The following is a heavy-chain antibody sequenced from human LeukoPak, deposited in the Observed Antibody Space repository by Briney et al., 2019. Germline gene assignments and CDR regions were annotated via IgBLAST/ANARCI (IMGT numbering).Heavy chain of an antibody. CDR2: INPNSGGT. D-gene: IGHD3-9*01. Sequence: ASVKVSCKASGYTFTGYYMHWVRQAPGQGLEWMGWINPNSGGTNYAQKFQGRVTMTRDTSISTAYMELSRLRSDDTAVYYCARGSPVYDILTGYYLSYYYYMDVWGKGTTATVSS. J-gene: IGHJ6*03. CDR3: ARGSPVYDILTGYYLSYYYYMDV. V-gene: IGHV1-2*02. CDR1: GYTFTGYY.